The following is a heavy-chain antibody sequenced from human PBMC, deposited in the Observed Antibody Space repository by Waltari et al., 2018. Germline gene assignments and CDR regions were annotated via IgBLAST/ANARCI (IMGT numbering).Heavy chain of an antibody. CDR3: ARDRGQSGYGEAY. CDR1: SFAFSDYY. CDR2: ISSGGNTK. D-gene: IGHD5-12*01. V-gene: IGHV3-11*01. Sequence: QVQLVESGGDLVKPGGSLRLSCEVSSFAFSDYYMSWIRQDPGKGLEWCYNISSGGNTKYYADAVRGRFIISRDNAKNTLYLQMNSLRVEDTAVYYCARDRGQSGYGEAYWGQGTLVTVSS. J-gene: IGHJ4*02.